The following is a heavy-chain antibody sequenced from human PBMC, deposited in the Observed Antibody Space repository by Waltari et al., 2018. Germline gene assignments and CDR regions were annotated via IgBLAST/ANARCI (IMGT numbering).Heavy chain of an antibody. J-gene: IGHJ4*02. CDR2: IYYSGST. CDR1: GGSISSSSYY. Sequence: QLQLQESGPGLVKPSETLSLTCTVSGGSISSSSYYWGWIRQPPGKGLEWIGRIYYSGSTYYNPSLKSRVTISVDTSKNQFSLKLSSVTAADTAVYYCARVRSKPAFDYWGQGTLVTVSS. V-gene: IGHV4-39*07. D-gene: IGHD3-10*01. CDR3: ARVRSKPAFDY.